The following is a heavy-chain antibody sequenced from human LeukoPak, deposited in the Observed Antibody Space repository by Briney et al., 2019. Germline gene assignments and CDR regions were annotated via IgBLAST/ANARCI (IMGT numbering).Heavy chain of an antibody. CDR2: INSDGSST. CDR1: GFTFSSYW. Sequence: PGGSLRLSCAASGFTFSSYWMLWVRQAPGKGLVWVSRINSDGSSTSYADSVKGRFTISRDNAKNTLYLQMNSLRAEDTAVYYCARGRYGDTAMGYYYYGMDVWGQGTTVTVSS. V-gene: IGHV3-74*01. J-gene: IGHJ6*02. CDR3: ARGRYGDTAMGYYYYGMDV. D-gene: IGHD5-18*01.